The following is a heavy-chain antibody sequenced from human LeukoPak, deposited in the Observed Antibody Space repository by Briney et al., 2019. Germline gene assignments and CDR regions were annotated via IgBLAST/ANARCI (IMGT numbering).Heavy chain of an antibody. CDR3: ARAGPPAFDP. V-gene: IGHV3-11*04. CDR1: GFSVTNNY. Sequence: PGGSLRLSCAVSGFSVTNNYMSWVRQAPGKGLEWVSYISYSGSTTSYADSVKGRFTISRDNAKNSLYLQMNSLRAEDTAVYYCARAGPPAFDPWGQGTLVTVSS. CDR2: ISYSGSTT. J-gene: IGHJ5*02.